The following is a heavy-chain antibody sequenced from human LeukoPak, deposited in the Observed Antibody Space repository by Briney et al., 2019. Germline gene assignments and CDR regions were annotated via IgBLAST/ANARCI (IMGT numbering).Heavy chain of an antibody. V-gene: IGHV4-30-4*08. CDR1: GGSISSGGYY. CDR2: IYYSEST. CDR3: ARIIVVVPAAIRGYYYMDV. D-gene: IGHD2-2*01. Sequence: TSETLSLTCTVSGGSISSGGYYWSWIGQPPGKGLEWVGYIYYSESTYYNPSLTSRVTISVDTSKNQFSLKLSSVTAADTAVYYCARIIVVVPAAIRGYYYMDVWGKGTTVTVSS. J-gene: IGHJ6*03.